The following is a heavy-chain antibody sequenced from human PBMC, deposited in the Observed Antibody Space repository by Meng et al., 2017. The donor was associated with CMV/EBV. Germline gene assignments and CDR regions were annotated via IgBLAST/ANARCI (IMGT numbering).Heavy chain of an antibody. CDR2: INPNSGGT. V-gene: IGHV1-2*02. J-gene: IGHJ4*02. CDR3: ATETHYYDSSGYPLR. D-gene: IGHD3-22*01. CDR1: GYTFTGYY. Sequence: ASVKVSCKASGYTFTGYYMHWVRQAPGQGLEWMGWINPNSGGTNYAQKFQGRVTMTRDTSISTAYMELSRLRSDDTAVYYCATETHYYDSSGYPLRWGQGTLVTVSS.